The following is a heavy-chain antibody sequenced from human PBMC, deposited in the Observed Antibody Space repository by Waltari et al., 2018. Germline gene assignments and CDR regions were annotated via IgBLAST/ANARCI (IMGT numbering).Heavy chain of an antibody. Sequence: QVQLQQWGAGLLKPSETLSLTCAVYGGSFSGYYWSWIRQPPGQGLEWIGEINHSGSTNYNPSLKSRVTISVDTSKNQFSLKLSSVTAADTAVYYCARGVMYDYWGQGTLVTVSS. J-gene: IGHJ4*02. V-gene: IGHV4-34*01. CDR3: ARGVMYDY. CDR2: INHSGST. CDR1: GGSFSGYY.